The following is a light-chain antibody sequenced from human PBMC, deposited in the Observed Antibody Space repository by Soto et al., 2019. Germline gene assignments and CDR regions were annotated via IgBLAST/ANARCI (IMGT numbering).Light chain of an antibody. J-gene: IGLJ2*01. CDR3: YSAADNIEI. CDR1: VLKKKY. Sequence: SYELTQPSSVSVSPGQTAKITCSGDVLKKKYTRWYQQKPGQAPVLVIHKDSQRPSGIPERLSGSRSGTTVTLTISGAQVEDEADYYCYSAADNIEIFGGGTKLTVL. CDR2: KDS. V-gene: IGLV3-27*01.